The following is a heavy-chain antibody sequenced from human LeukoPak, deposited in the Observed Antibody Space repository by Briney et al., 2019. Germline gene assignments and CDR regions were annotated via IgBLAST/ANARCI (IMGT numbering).Heavy chain of an antibody. CDR2: INPNSGGT. J-gene: IGHJ4*02. D-gene: IGHD6-19*01. V-gene: IGHV1-2*02. CDR1: GYTFTGYY. CDR3: ARDVTPTRYSSGW. Sequence: ASVKVSCKASGYTFTGYYMHWVRQAPGQGLEWMGWINPNSGGTNYAQKLQGRVTMTTDTSTSTAYMELRSLRSDDTAVYYCARDVTPTRYSSGWWGQGTLVTVSS.